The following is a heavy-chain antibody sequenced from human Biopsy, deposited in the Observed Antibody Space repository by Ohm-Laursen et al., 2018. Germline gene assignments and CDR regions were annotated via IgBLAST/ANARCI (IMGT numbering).Heavy chain of an antibody. D-gene: IGHD4-23*01. J-gene: IGHJ1*01. CDR2: IPHTGYT. Sequence: PRTLSLTCTVSGGSFTGLYWTWIPQPPGMGLEWIGHIPHTGYTSYKSSLKRRVTISLDTSRKHFSQRLTSLAAADTAVYYCARGSNEYGGLYFPHWGQGTLVTVSS. V-gene: IGHV4-59*11. CDR1: GGSFTGLY. CDR3: ARGSNEYGGLYFPH.